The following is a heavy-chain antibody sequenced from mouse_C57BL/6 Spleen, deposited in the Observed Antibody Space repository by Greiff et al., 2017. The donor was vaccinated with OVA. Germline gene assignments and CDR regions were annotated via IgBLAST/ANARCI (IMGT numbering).Heavy chain of an antibody. CDR3: ARKAHYDAMDD. Sequence: QVQLQQPGAELVKPGASVKLSCKASGYTFTSYWMQWVKQRPGQGLEWIGEIDPSDSYTNYNQQFTGKATLTVDPSSSTAYMQLSSLTSEDSSVYYCARKAHYDAMDDWGQGTSVTVAS. CDR2: IDPSDSYT. V-gene: IGHV1-50*01. CDR1: GYTFTSYW. J-gene: IGHJ4*01.